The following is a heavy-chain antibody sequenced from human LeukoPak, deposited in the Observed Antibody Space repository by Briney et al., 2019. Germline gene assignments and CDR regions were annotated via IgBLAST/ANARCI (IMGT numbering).Heavy chain of an antibody. CDR3: AREGNYGDYDYY. Sequence: PGGSLRLSCAASGFTFSSYWMSWVRQAPGKGLEWVANIKQDGSEKYYVDSVKGRFTISRDNAKNSLYLQMNRLRAEDTAVYFCAREGNYGDYDYYWGQGTLVTVSS. D-gene: IGHD4-17*01. V-gene: IGHV3-7*01. J-gene: IGHJ4*02. CDR2: IKQDGSEK. CDR1: GFTFSSYW.